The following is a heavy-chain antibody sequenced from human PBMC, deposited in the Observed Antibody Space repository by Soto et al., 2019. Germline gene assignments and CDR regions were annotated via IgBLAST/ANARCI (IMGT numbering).Heavy chain of an antibody. CDR1: GFTSGTLG. V-gene: IGHV3-33*01. J-gene: IGHJ4*02. CDR3: ARAPNIKKYYFDY. CDR2: IWYDGSNK. Sequence: PGGPLDLPCAASGFTSGTLGMHGVRQVPGKGLEWVAVIWYDGSNKYYADSVKGRFTISRDNSKNTLYLQMNSLRAEDTAVYYCARAPNIKKYYFDYWGQGTLVTVSS.